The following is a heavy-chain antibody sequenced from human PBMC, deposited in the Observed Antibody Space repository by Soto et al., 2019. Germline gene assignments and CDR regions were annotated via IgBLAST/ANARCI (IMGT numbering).Heavy chain of an antibody. CDR2: SSNSGSFT. V-gene: IGHV3-11*06. CDR3: VRSGDNYNLLDY. Sequence: GGSLRLSCAASGFTFSDHYMSWIRQAPGKGLEWIGYSSNSGSFTRYADSVKGRFSISRDNAKNSLYLQINSLRGDDTAIYYRVRSGDNYNLLDYWGQGTPVTV. J-gene: IGHJ4*02. CDR1: GFTFSDHY. D-gene: IGHD1-1*01.